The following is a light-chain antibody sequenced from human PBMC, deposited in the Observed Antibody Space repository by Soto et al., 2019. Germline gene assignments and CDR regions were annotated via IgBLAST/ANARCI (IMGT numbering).Light chain of an antibody. CDR1: SSDVGGYNY. V-gene: IGLV2-14*01. Sequence: QSVLTQAASVSGSPGQSITISCTGTSSDVGGYNYVSWYQQHPGKAPKLMIYEVSNRPSGVSNRFSGSKSDITASLTISGLQAEDAADYYCSSYTSSSTPYVFGTGTKVTVL. CDR2: EVS. J-gene: IGLJ1*01. CDR3: SSYTSSSTPYV.